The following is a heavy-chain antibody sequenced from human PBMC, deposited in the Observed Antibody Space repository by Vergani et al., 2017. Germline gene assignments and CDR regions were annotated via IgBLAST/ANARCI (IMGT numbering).Heavy chain of an antibody. V-gene: IGHV3-30*03. CDR3: ARDRERAVMDV. J-gene: IGHJ6*02. D-gene: IGHD1-26*01. CDR2: ISYDGSNK. Sequence: QVQLVESGGGVVQPGRSLRLSCAASGFTFSSYGMHWVRQAPGKGLEWVAVISYDGSNKYYADSVKGRFTISRDNSKNTLYLQMNSLRAEDTAVYYCARDRERAVMDVWGQGTTVTVSS. CDR1: GFTFSSYG.